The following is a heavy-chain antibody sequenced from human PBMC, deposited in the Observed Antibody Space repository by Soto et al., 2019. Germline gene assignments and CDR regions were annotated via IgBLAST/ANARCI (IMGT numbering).Heavy chain of an antibody. J-gene: IGHJ6*02. Sequence: GASVKVSCKASGYTFTSYGISWVRQAPGQGLEWMGWISAYNGNTNYAQKLQGRVTMTTDTSTSTAYMELRSLRSDDTAVYYCARSSGRGSSSSRDYYYYYGMDVSGQGTTDTVS. V-gene: IGHV1-18*01. D-gene: IGHD6-6*01. CDR1: GYTFTSYG. CDR3: ARSSGRGSSSSRDYYYYYGMDV. CDR2: ISAYNGNT.